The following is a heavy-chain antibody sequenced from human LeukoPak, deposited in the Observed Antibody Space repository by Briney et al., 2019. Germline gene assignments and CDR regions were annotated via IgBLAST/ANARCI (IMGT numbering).Heavy chain of an antibody. Sequence: SETLSLTCTVSGYSISSGYYWGWIRQPPGKGLEWIGSIYHSGSTYYNPSLKSRVTISVDTSKNQFSLKLSSVTAADTAVYYCARDSRIAAAGDDAFDIWGQGTMVTVSS. V-gene: IGHV4-38-2*02. CDR3: ARDSRIAAAGDDAFDI. CDR2: IYHSGST. J-gene: IGHJ3*02. CDR1: GYSISSGYY. D-gene: IGHD6-13*01.